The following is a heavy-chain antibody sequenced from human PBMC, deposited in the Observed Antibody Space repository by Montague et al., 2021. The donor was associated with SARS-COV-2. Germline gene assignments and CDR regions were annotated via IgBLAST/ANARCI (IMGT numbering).Heavy chain of an antibody. Sequence: SETLSLTCAVHGTSLSGYYWNWIRQHPGKGLEWIGEINHGGSTKYNPSLKSRLTISADTSKNQFSLKLTSVAAADTAVYYCARLRDGVVPSPILGVGPYYSYYYMDVWGRGTTVTVSS. CDR3: ARLRDGVVPSPILGVGPYYSYYYMDV. J-gene: IGHJ6*03. D-gene: IGHD3-10*01. CDR2: INHGGST. CDR1: GTSLSGYY. V-gene: IGHV4-34*01.